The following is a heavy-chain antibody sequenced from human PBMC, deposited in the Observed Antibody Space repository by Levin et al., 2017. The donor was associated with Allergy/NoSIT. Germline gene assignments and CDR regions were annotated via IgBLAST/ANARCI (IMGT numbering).Heavy chain of an antibody. V-gene: IGHV4-59*01. CDR1: GGSINSYY. CDR2: SFNSGST. Sequence: PSETLSLTCTVSGGSINSYYWGWIRQPPGKGLEWIGCSFNSGSTRYNPSFNDRVTISLDTSKNQISLHLSSVTAADTARYYCATLRYSSDWGMKFHFDFWGQGALVTVSS. CDR3: ATLRYSSDWGMKFHFDF. D-gene: IGHD6-19*01. J-gene: IGHJ4*02.